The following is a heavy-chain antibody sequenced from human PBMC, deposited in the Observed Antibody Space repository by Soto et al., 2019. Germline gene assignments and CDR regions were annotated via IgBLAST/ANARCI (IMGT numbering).Heavy chain of an antibody. V-gene: IGHV1-69*04. CDR1: GGTFSSYT. D-gene: IGHD2-15*01. CDR2: IIPILGIA. Sequence: ASVKVSCKASGGTFSSYTISWVRQAPGQGLEWMGRIIPILGIANYAQKFQGRVTITADKSTSTAYMELSSLRSEDTAVYYCAREVDIVVVVAATAYMDVWGKGTTVTVSS. CDR3: AREVDIVVVVAATAYMDV. J-gene: IGHJ6*03.